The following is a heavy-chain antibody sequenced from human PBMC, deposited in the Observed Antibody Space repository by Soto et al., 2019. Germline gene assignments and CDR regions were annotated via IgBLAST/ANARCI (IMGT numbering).Heavy chain of an antibody. J-gene: IGHJ6*04. Sequence: EVQLVASGGGLVKPGGSLRLSCAASGFTFANAWMSWVRQAPGKGLEWVGRVKSHSDGGTTDYAAPVKGRFTISRDDSKNTLYLQMNTLEIDDTAIYYCNTCTRGNCYEPVAAWGKGAAVTVSS. CDR3: NTCTRGNCYEPVAA. D-gene: IGHD2-15*01. V-gene: IGHV3-15*01. CDR1: GFTFANAW. CDR2: VKSHSDGGTT.